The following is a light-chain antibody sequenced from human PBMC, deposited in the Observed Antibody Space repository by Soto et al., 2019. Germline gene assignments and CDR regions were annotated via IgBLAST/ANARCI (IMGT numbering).Light chain of an antibody. CDR2: QVT. V-gene: IGLV2-8*01. CDR1: INDVGGYNY. Sequence: QSVLTQPPSASGSPGQSVTISCAGTINDVGGYNYVSWYQQHPGKVPQLMIYQVTKRPSGVPDRFSASKSDTTASLTISGLQDEDGGDYYCMSYAGGNRFVYGTGKKVTVL. CDR3: MSYAGGNRFV. J-gene: IGLJ1*01.